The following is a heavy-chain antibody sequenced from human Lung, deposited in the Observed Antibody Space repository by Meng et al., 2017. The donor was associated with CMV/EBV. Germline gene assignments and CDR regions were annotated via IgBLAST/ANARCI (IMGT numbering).Heavy chain of an antibody. CDR1: GVSVSSGSYY. Sequence: GSLRLXCTVSGVSVSSGSYYWSWIRQPPGKGLEWIGYIYYSGSTNDNPSLKSRVTISVDTSTNQFSLKLSSVTAADTAVYYCAREDIAARPHYYYGMDVWXQGRXVTVSS. CDR2: IYYSGST. V-gene: IGHV4-61*01. CDR3: AREDIAARPHYYYGMDV. D-gene: IGHD6-6*01. J-gene: IGHJ6*02.